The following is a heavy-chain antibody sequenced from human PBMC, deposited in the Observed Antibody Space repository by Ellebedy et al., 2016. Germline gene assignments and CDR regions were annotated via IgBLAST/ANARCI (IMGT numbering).Heavy chain of an antibody. V-gene: IGHV3-7*01. CDR3: ARERAASITPHWFHP. CDR1: GFTFSSYW. J-gene: IGHJ5*02. Sequence: GESLKISCAASGFTFSSYWMSWVRQAPGKGLEWVANIKEDGSEKFYVDSVNGRFTISRDNAKSSLYLQINSLRAEDTAVYYCARERAASITPHWFHPWGPGTLVIVST. CDR2: IKEDGSEK. D-gene: IGHD6-25*01.